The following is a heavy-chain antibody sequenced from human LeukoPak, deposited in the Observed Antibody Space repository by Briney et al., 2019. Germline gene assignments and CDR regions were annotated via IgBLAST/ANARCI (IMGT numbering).Heavy chain of an antibody. CDR1: GFTFRTYW. CDR3: SKPYCGGDCFLDY. D-gene: IGHD2-21*02. CDR2: INSDGTGT. Sequence: GGSLRLSCEVSGFTFRTYWMHCVRQAPGKGLVWVSYINSDGTGTMYADSVKGRFTVSRDNAKNTLYLQMNSLRAEDTAVYYCSKPYCGGDCFLDYWGQGTLVTVSS. V-gene: IGHV3-74*03. J-gene: IGHJ4*02.